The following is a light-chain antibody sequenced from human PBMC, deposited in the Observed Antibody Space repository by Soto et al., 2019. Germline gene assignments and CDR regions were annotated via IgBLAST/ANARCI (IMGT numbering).Light chain of an antibody. V-gene: IGKV1-5*03. CDR1: QSISSW. CDR3: QQYNSYSPWT. J-gene: IGKJ1*01. CDR2: KAS. Sequence: LQMTQSPSTLSASVGDRVAITCRASQSISSWLAWYQQKPGKAPKLLIYKASSLESGVPSRFSGSGSGTEFTLTISSLQPDDFATYYCQQYNSYSPWTFGQGTKVDI.